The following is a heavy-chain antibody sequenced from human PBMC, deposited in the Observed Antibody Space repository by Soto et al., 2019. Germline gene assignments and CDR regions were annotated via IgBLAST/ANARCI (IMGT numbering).Heavy chain of an antibody. CDR1: GYTFTSYG. CDR3: ARGARVYDSSGYYPLSY. D-gene: IGHD3-22*01. V-gene: IGHV1-18*01. CDR2: ISAYNGNT. J-gene: IGHJ4*02. Sequence: ASVKVSCKASGYTFTSYGISWVRQAPGQGLEWMGWISAYNGNTNYAQKLQGRVTMTTDTSTSTAYMELSSLRSEDTAVYYCARGARVYDSSGYYPLSYWGQGTLVT.